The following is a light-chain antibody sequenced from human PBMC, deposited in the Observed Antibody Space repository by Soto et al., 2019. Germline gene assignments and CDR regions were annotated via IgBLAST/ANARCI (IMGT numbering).Light chain of an antibody. CDR1: QSVLYIPTNKNY. CDR3: QQYYSSPRLG. V-gene: IGKV4-1*01. Sequence: DIVMTQSPDSLAVSLGERATIPCRSSQSVLYIPTNKNYVAWYQQKPGQPPKLLLYWASTRESGVPDRFSGSGSGTYFTLTISSLQAEDVAFYYCQQYYSSPRLGFGGGTKV. CDR2: WAS. J-gene: IGKJ4*01.